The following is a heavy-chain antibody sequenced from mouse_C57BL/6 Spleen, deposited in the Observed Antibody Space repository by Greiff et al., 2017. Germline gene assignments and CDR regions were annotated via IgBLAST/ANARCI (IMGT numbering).Heavy chain of an antibody. Sequence: VQLQQSGPELVKPGASVKISCKASGYSFTGYYMNWVKQSPEKSLEWIGEITPSTGGTTYNQKFKAKATLTVDKSSSTAYMPLKRLTSDDSAVYYCARRGTVAFDYWGQGTTLTVSS. D-gene: IGHD1-1*01. J-gene: IGHJ2*01. V-gene: IGHV1-42*01. CDR2: ITPSTGGT. CDR3: ARRGTVAFDY. CDR1: GYSFTGYY.